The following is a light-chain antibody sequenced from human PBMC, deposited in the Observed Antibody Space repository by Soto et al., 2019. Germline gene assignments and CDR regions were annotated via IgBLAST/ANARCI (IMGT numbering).Light chain of an antibody. Sequence: EIVMTQSPATLSVSPGERATLSCRASQSVSSNLAWYQQKPVQAPRLLIYCASTRATGIPARFSGSGSGTEFTLTISSLQSEDFSVYYCQQYNNWPMYTFGQGTKLEIK. J-gene: IGKJ2*01. CDR2: CAS. CDR3: QQYNNWPMYT. CDR1: QSVSSN. V-gene: IGKV3-15*01.